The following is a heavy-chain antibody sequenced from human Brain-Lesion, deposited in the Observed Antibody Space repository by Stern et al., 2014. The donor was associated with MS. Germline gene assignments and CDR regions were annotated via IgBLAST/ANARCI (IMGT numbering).Heavy chain of an antibody. CDR1: GGSVSSTSYA. CDR3: AGEEDIRYCSGGSCTGNWFDP. J-gene: IGHJ5*02. Sequence: VQLVESGPGLVKPSETLSLTCTVAGGSVSSTSYAWAWIRQPPGKGLEWIGTIYYSGNTYYSPSLKSRLTISLDTPKNQFPRQLSFVTAADTAVYYCAGEEDIRYCSGGSCTGNWFDPWGQGTLVTVSS. V-gene: IGHV4-39*01. D-gene: IGHD2-15*01. CDR2: IYYSGNT.